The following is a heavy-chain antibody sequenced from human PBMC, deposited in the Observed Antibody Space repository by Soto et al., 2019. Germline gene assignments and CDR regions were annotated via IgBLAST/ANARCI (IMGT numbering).Heavy chain of an antibody. CDR2: IYHSGST. Sequence: QVQLQESGPGLVKPSGTLSLTCAVSSGSISSSNWWSWVRQPPGKGLEWIGEIYHSGSTNYNPSLKSRFTISVDKSKNQFALKLSSVTAADTAVYYCARGATVTHRVYYYMDVWGKGTTVTVSS. D-gene: IGHD4-17*01. V-gene: IGHV4-4*02. J-gene: IGHJ6*03. CDR3: ARGATVTHRVYYYMDV. CDR1: SGSISSSNW.